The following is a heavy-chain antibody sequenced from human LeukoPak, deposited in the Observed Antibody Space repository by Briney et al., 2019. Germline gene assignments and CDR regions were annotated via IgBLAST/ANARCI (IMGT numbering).Heavy chain of an antibody. CDR2: IGSSSSTI. J-gene: IGHJ4*02. D-gene: IGHD6-19*01. V-gene: IGHV3-48*01. CDR1: GFTFSSYS. Sequence: GGSPRLSCAASGFTFSSYSMNWVRQAPGKGLEWVSYIGSSSSTIYYADSVKGRFTISRDNAKNSLYLQMNSLRAEDTAVYYCAKDGSPKGYSSGWFFDYWGQGTLVTVSS. CDR3: AKDGSPKGYSSGWFFDY.